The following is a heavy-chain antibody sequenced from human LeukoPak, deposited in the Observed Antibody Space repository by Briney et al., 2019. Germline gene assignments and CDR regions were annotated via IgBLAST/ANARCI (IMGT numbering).Heavy chain of an antibody. CDR2: INWNGGST. Sequence: PGGSLRLSCAASGFTFDDHGMSWVRQAPGKGLEWVSGINWNGGSTGYADSVKGRFTISRDNAKNSLYLQMNSLRAEDTALYYCARENPAMVTWEAYAFDIWGQGTMVTVSS. D-gene: IGHD5-18*01. J-gene: IGHJ3*02. CDR1: GFTFDDHG. V-gene: IGHV3-20*04. CDR3: ARENPAMVTWEAYAFDI.